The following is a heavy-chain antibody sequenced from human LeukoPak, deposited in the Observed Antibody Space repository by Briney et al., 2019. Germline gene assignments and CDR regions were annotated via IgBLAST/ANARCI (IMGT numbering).Heavy chain of an antibody. V-gene: IGHV3-49*04. CDR2: IRSKAYGGTT. D-gene: IGHD5-18*01. J-gene: IGHJ4*02. CDR1: GFTFGNYA. Sequence: PGGSLRLSCTASGFTFGNYAMSWVRQAPGKGLEWVGFIRSKAYGGTTEYAASVKGRFTISRDDSKSIAYLQMNSLKTEDTAVYYCTTGYIYFDYWGQGTLVTVSS. CDR3: TTGYIYFDY.